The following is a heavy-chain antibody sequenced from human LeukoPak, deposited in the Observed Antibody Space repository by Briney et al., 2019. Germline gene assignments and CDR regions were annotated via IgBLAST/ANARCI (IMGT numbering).Heavy chain of an antibody. D-gene: IGHD3-16*01. CDR3: ARGGGGVKFDF. Sequence: GESLKISCKGSGYTFTNYWIGWVRQMPGKGLEWMGIIYTGDSDTRYGPSFRGQVTISADKSISTAYLQWSSLKPSDTAMYYCARGGGGVKFDFWGQGTLVTVSS. V-gene: IGHV5-51*01. CDR1: GYTFTNYW. J-gene: IGHJ4*02. CDR2: IYTGDSDT.